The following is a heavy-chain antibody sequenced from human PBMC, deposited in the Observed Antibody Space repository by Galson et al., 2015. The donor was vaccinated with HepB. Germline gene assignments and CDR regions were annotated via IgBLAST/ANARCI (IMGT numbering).Heavy chain of an antibody. V-gene: IGHV1-69*13. CDR2: IIPIFGTA. CDR3: ANRGAYDYIWGSYDGNAFDI. D-gene: IGHD3-16*01. Sequence: SVKVSCKASGGTFSSYAISWVRQAPGQGLEWMGGIIPIFGTANYAQKFQGRVTITADESTSTAYMELSSLRSEDTAVYYCANRGAYDYIWGSYDGNAFDIWGQGTMVTVSS. CDR1: GGTFSSYA. J-gene: IGHJ3*02.